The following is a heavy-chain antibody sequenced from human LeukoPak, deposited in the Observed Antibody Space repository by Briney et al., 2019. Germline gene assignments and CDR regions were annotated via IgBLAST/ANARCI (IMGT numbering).Heavy chain of an antibody. V-gene: IGHV1-18*01. CDR1: GYTITNYG. Sequence: ASVKVSCKASGYTITNYGIGEVPQAPGQGLEWMGWISAYNGNTNYAQKLQGRVTMTTDTSTSTAYMELRSLRSDDTAVYYCARDGIAVAGKDWVDNWGQGTLVTVSS. J-gene: IGHJ5*02. CDR2: ISAYNGNT. CDR3: ARDGIAVAGKDWVDN. D-gene: IGHD6-19*01.